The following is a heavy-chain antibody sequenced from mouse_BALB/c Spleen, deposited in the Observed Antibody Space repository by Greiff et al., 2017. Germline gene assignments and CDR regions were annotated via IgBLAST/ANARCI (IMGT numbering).Heavy chain of an antibody. Sequence: QVQLQQSGAELVRPGTSVKVSCKASGYAFTNYLIEWVKQRPGQGLEWIGVINPGSGGTNYNEKFKGKATLTADKSSSTAYMQLSSLTSDDSAVYFCARRDYYGYYFDYWGQGTTLTVSS. V-gene: IGHV1-54*01. D-gene: IGHD1-1*01. J-gene: IGHJ2*01. CDR2: INPGSGGT. CDR3: ARRDYYGYYFDY. CDR1: GYAFTNYL.